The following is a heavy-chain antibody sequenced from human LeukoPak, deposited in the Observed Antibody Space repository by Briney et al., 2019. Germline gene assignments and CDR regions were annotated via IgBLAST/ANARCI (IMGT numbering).Heavy chain of an antibody. J-gene: IGHJ4*02. CDR2: IYYSGST. CDR1: GGSISSGDYY. V-gene: IGHV4-30-4*01. Sequence: SETLSLTCTVSGGSISSGDYYWSWIRQPPGKGLEWIGYIYYSGSTYYNPSLKSRVTISVDTSKNQFSLKLSSVTAADTAVYYWARVVVKNYFDYWAREPWSPSPQ. CDR3: ARVVVKNYFDY. D-gene: IGHD2-21*01.